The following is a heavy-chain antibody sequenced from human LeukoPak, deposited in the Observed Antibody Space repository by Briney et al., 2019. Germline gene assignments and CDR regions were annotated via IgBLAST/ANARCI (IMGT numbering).Heavy chain of an antibody. V-gene: IGHV3-43*02. CDR2: INENGDIA. CDR3: AKARWEPNFDY. CDR1: GFTFDDYA. Sequence: PGGSLRLSCAASGFTFDDYAMHWVRQGPGKSLEWVSLINENGDIAYYGDSVRGRFTVSRDNAMNSLYLQMNSLTTEDTALYYCAKARWEPNFDYWGQGTLVTVSS. D-gene: IGHD1-26*01. J-gene: IGHJ4*02.